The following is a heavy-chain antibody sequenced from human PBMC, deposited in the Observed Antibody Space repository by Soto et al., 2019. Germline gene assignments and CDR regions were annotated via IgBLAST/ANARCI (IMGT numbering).Heavy chain of an antibody. Sequence: EVQLVEAGGGVVQPGGSLRLSCAASGFTFSTNLMHWVRQGPGKGLVWVSRINSDGTTAAYADSVQGRFTISRVNATTTLYLHMSSLRGEDTAVYYCAKDGEGVANFDYWGQGTLVTVSS. CDR3: AKDGEGVANFDY. J-gene: IGHJ4*02. CDR1: GFTFSTNL. CDR2: INSDGTTA. V-gene: IGHV3-74*01. D-gene: IGHD3-10*01.